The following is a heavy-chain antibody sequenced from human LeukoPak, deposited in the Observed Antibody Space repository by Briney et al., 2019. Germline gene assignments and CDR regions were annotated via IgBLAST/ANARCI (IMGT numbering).Heavy chain of an antibody. V-gene: IGHV3-15*01. CDR3: TTDRVITLGSGKIIWFDP. Sequence: GGSLRLSCAASGFTSSNAWMSWVRQAPGKGLEWVGRIKSKTDGGTTDYAAPVKGRFTISRDDSKNTLYLQMNSLKTEDTAVYYCTTDRVITLGSGKIIWFDPWGQGTLVTVSS. D-gene: IGHD3-10*01. J-gene: IGHJ5*02. CDR1: GFTSSNAW. CDR2: IKSKTDGGTT.